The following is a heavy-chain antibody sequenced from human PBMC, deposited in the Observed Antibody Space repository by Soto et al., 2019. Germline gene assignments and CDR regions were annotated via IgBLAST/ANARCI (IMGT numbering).Heavy chain of an antibody. J-gene: IGHJ5*02. CDR2: IYYSGST. CDR1: GGSISSGGYY. D-gene: IGHD3-10*01. Sequence: QVQLQESGPGLVKPSQTLSLTCTVSGGSISSGGYYWSWIRQHPGKGLEWIGYIYYSGSTYYNPALKSRVTISVDTSMSQVSLKLSSVPAADTAVYYCAREAEVTMVRGVPRPNWFAPWGEGTLVTVSS. CDR3: AREAEVTMVRGVPRPNWFAP. V-gene: IGHV4-31*03.